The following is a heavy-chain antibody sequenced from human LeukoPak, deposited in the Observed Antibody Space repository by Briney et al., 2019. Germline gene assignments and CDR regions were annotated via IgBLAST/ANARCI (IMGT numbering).Heavy chain of an antibody. D-gene: IGHD3-22*01. CDR1: GFTYSDYY. V-gene: IGHV3-11*01. CDR3: ARVKGSYDSSGYHFDY. CDR2: ISSSSRSI. Sequence: PGGSLRLSCAASGFTYSDYYMSWIRQAPGTGLEFISHISSSSRSIYYADSVEGRFTVSRDNAKNSLYLQMNSLRAEDTAMYYCARVKGSYDSSGYHFDYWGQGTLVTVSS. J-gene: IGHJ4*02.